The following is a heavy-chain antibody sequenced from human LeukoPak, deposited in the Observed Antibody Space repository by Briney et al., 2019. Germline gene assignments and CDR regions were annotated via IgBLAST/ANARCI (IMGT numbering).Heavy chain of an antibody. V-gene: IGHV3-64*01. Sequence: QTGGSLRLSCAASGFTFSSYAMHWVRQAPGKGLEYVSAISSNGGSTYYANSVKGRFTISRDNSKNTLYLQMGSLRAEDMAVYYCARDHRGGYYDSSGYYYGFDYWGQGTLVTVSS. J-gene: IGHJ4*02. CDR2: ISSNGGST. CDR1: GFTFSSYA. CDR3: ARDHRGGYYDSSGYYYGFDY. D-gene: IGHD3-22*01.